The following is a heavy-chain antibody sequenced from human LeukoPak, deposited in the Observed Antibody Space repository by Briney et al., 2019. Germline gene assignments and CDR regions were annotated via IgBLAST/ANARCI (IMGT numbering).Heavy chain of an antibody. CDR1: AYNFTSYW. Sequence: ESLKISCKGSAYNFTSYWISWVRQMTGKGLECIGCFSPSHSYTNYSPSFQGPVTISAAKSISTSSLQWASLKASDTAMYYCASLEMATDYWGQGTLVTVSS. J-gene: IGHJ4*02. CDR3: ASLEMATDY. CDR2: FSPSHSYT. D-gene: IGHD5-24*01. V-gene: IGHV5-10-1*01.